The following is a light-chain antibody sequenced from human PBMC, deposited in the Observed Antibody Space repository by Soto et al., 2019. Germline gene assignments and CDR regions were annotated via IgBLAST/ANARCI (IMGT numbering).Light chain of an antibody. CDR3: SSYTTSNTLV. V-gene: IGLV1-44*01. Sequence: QPVLTQPPSASGTPGQRVIISCSGSSSNFGGNTANWYQQFPGTAPKVLIYSNNQRPSGVPDRFSGSKSGTSASLAISGLQSGDEADYYCSSYTTSNTLVFGTGTKLTVL. J-gene: IGLJ1*01. CDR1: SSNFGGNT. CDR2: SNN.